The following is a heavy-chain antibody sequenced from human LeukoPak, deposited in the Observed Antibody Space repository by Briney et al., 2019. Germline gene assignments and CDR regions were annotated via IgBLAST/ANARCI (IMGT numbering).Heavy chain of an antibody. D-gene: IGHD3-22*01. V-gene: IGHV3-30*18. Sequence: GGSLRLSCAASGFTFSRFWMNWVRQAPGKGLEWVAVISYDGSNKYYADSVKGRFTISRDNSKNTLYLQMNSLRAEDTAVYYCAKNSYDSSSWGQGTLVTVSS. J-gene: IGHJ5*02. CDR2: ISYDGSNK. CDR3: AKNSYDSSS. CDR1: GFTFSRFW.